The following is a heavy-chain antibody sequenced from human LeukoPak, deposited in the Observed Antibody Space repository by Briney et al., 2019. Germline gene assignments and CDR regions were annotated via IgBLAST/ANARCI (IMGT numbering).Heavy chain of an antibody. CDR1: GFTFSRHG. CDR2: ISSGSNYI. CDR3: ARGMGDTAMDPFDY. J-gene: IGHJ4*02. Sequence: GGSLRLSCVASGFTFSRHGMNWVRQAPGKGLEWVSSISSGSNYIYYTDSVKGRFTISRDNAKNSLYLQVNSLGAEDTAVYYCARGMGDTAMDPFDYWGQGTLVTVSS. D-gene: IGHD5-18*01. V-gene: IGHV3-21*01.